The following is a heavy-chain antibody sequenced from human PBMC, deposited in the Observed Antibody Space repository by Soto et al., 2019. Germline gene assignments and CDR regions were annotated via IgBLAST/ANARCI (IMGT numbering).Heavy chain of an antibody. Sequence: ASVKVSCKASGGTFSSYTISWVRQAPGQGLEWMGRIIPILGIANYAQKFQGRVTITADKSTSTAYMELSSLRSEDTAVYYCARAIGFGEYSNVDYWGQGTLVTVSS. CDR2: IIPILGIA. J-gene: IGHJ4*02. CDR3: ARAIGFGEYSNVDY. V-gene: IGHV1-69*02. D-gene: IGHD3-10*01. CDR1: GGTFSSYT.